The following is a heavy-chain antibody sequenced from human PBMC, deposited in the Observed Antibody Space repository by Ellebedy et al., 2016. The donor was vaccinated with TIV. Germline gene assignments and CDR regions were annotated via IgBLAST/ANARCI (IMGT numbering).Heavy chain of an antibody. V-gene: IGHV4-59*08. CDR3: ARHPVLLWFGDYYGMDV. Sequence: MPSETLSLTCTVSGGSISSYYLSWIRQPPGKGLEWIGYIHYSGNTNYNPSLESRVTISVDTSKKQFALQLSSVTAADTAVYYCARHPVLLWFGDYYGMDVWGQGSTVTVSS. CDR2: IHYSGNT. J-gene: IGHJ6*02. D-gene: IGHD3-10*01. CDR1: GGSISSYY.